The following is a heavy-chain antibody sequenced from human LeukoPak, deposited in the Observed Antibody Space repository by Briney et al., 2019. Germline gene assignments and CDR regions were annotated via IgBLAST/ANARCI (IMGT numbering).Heavy chain of an antibody. V-gene: IGHV4-38-2*02. J-gene: IGHJ3*02. Sequence: SETLSLTCTVSGYSISSGYYWGWLRQPPGKGLEWIGSIYHSGSTYYNPSLKSRVTISVDTSKNQFSLKLSSVTAADTAVYYCARLGGSYESHDAFDIWGQGTMVTVSS. D-gene: IGHD1-26*01. CDR1: GYSISSGYY. CDR3: ARLGGSYESHDAFDI. CDR2: IYHSGST.